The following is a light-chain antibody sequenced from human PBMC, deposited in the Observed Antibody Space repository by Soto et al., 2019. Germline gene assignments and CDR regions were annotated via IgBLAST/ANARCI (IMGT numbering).Light chain of an antibody. J-gene: IGKJ4*01. V-gene: IGKV3-11*01. CDR2: DAY. Sequence: EIVLTQSPATLSLSPGERATLSCRSSQSVSSYLAWYQQKPGQAPRLLIYDAYNRATGIPSRFSGSGSGTDYTLTISSLEPEDFAVYYCQQRSNRLILGGGTKVEIK. CDR1: QSVSSY. CDR3: QQRSNRLI.